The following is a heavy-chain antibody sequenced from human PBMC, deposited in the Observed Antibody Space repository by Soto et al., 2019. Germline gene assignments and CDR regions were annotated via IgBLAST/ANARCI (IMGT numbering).Heavy chain of an antibody. CDR3: ARRITIFGVVILLTPGDGWFDP. CDR2: IIPIFGTA. CDR1: GGTFSSYA. V-gene: IGHV1-69*01. D-gene: IGHD3-3*01. Sequence: QVQLVQSGAEVKKPGSSVKVSCKASGGTFSSYAISWVRQAPGQGLEWMGGIIPIFGTANYAQKFQGRVTITADESTSTAYMELSSLRSEDTAVYYCARRITIFGVVILLTPGDGWFDPWGQGTLVTVSS. J-gene: IGHJ5*02.